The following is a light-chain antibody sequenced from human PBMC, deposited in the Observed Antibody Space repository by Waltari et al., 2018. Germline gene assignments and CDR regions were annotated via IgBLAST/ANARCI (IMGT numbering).Light chain of an antibody. J-gene: IGKJ1*01. V-gene: IGKV3-20*01. CDR1: QSGSRAV. Sequence: EIVLTQSPGTLSLSLGERATVSCRDWQSGSRAVAWYQQKPGQAPRLLIYGAATRATGIPDRFSGSGSGTDFSLTISRLEPDDFAVYYCQHYLKLPVTFGQGTTVEI. CDR2: GAA. CDR3: QHYLKLPVT.